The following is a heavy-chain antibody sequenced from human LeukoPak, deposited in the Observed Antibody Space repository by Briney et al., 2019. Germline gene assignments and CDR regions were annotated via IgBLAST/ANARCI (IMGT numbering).Heavy chain of an antibody. V-gene: IGHV3-21*01. CDR1: GGSISSSSYY. CDR2: ISSSSSYI. CDR3: ARESYNWNLGAFDI. Sequence: NPSETLSLTCTVSGGSISSSSYYWGWVRQAPGKGLEWVSSISSSSSYIYYADSVKGRFTISRDNAKNSLYLQMNSLRAEDTAVYYCARESYNWNLGAFDIWGQGTMVTVSS. D-gene: IGHD1-7*01. J-gene: IGHJ3*02.